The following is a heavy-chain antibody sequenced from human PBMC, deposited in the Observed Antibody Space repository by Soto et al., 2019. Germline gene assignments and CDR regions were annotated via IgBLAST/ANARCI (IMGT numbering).Heavy chain of an antibody. V-gene: IGHV4-31*03. D-gene: IGHD5-18*01. J-gene: IGHJ4*02. Sequence: QVQLQESGPGLVKPSQTLSLTCTVSGGSISSGGYYWSWIRQHPGKGLEWIGYIYYSGSTYYNPSLKSXXTXSXXTSKNPFSLKLSSVTAADTAVYYCARDSNTAMVDYWGQGTLVTVSS. CDR3: ARDSNTAMVDY. CDR2: IYYSGST. CDR1: GGSISSGGYY.